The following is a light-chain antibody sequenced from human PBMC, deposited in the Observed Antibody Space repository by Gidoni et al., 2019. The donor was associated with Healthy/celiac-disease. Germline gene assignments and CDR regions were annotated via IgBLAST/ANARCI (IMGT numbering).Light chain of an antibody. CDR3: SSYTSSIVV. J-gene: IGLJ2*01. CDR1: SSDVGGYNY. Sequence: QSALTQPASVSGAPGQSITSSGTGTSSDVGGYNYVSWYQQHQGKAPKLMIYEVSNRPSGVSNLFSGSKSGNTASLTISGLQAEDEADYYRSSYTSSIVVFGGGTKLTVL. CDR2: EVS. V-gene: IGLV2-14*01.